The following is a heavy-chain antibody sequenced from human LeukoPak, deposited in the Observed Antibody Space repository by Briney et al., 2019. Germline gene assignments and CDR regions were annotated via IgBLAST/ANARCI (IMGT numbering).Heavy chain of an antibody. CDR3: ARDGSELYCSGGSCYSTYYDY. J-gene: IGHJ4*02. Sequence: SETLSLTCTVSGYSISSGYYWGWIRQPPGKGLEWIGSIYHSGSTYYNPSLKSRVTISVDTSKNQFSLKLSSVTAAATAVYYCARDGSELYCSGGSCYSTYYDYWGQGTLVTVSS. CDR1: GYSISSGYY. V-gene: IGHV4-38-2*02. CDR2: IYHSGST. D-gene: IGHD2-15*01.